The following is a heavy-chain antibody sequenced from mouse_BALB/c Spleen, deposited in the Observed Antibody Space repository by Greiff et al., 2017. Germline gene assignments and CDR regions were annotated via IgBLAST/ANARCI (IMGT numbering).Heavy chain of an antibody. D-gene: IGHD2-2*01. CDR3: ARRVYGYVGGGLAMDY. V-gene: IGHV3-8*02. CDR2: ISYSGST. CDR1: GDSITSGY. Sequence: VQLKESGPSLVKPSQTLSLTCSVTGDSITSGYWNWIRKFPGNKLEYMGYISYSGSTYYNPSLKSRLSITRDTSKNQYYLQLNSVTTEDTATYYCARRVYGYVGGGLAMDYWGQGTSVTVSS. J-gene: IGHJ4*01.